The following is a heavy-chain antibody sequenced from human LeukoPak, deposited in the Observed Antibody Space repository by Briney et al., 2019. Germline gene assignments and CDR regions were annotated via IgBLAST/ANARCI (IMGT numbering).Heavy chain of an antibody. CDR2: ISSSSSSYI. CDR3: ARDAPGFKVRVNAFDI. D-gene: IGHD1-14*01. V-gene: IGHV3-21*01. CDR1: GFTFSSYS. Sequence: GGSLRLSCAASGFTFSSYSMNWVRQAPGKGLEWVSSISSSSSSYIYYADSVKGRFTISRDNAKNSLYLQMNSLRAEDTAVYYCARDAPGFKVRVNAFDIWGQGTMVTVSS. J-gene: IGHJ3*02.